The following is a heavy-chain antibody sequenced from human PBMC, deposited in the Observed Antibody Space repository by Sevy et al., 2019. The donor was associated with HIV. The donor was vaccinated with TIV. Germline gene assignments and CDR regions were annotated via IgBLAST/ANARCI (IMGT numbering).Heavy chain of an antibody. J-gene: IGHJ6*02. V-gene: IGHV1-69*13. CDR2: IIPSFGTA. D-gene: IGHD2-15*01. Sequence: ASVKVSCKASGGTLSGYAISWVRQAPGQGLEWMGGIIPSFGTANYAQMFQGRVTITADESTSTAYMELSSLRSEDTAVYYCARYAGSSEYYYYGMDVWGQGSTVTVSS. CDR3: ARYAGSSEYYYYGMDV. CDR1: GGTLSGYA.